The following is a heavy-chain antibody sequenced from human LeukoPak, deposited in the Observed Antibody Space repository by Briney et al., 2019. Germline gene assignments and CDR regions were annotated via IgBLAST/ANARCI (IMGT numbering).Heavy chain of an antibody. CDR1: GYTFTGYY. V-gene: IGHV1-2*02. CDR3: AREKRDYYGSAAFDI. J-gene: IGHJ3*02. D-gene: IGHD3-10*01. CDR2: INPNSGGT. Sequence: GASVKVSCKASGYTFTGYYMHWVRQAPGQGLEWMGWINPNSGGTNYAQKFQGRVTMTRDTSISTAYMELSRLRSDDTAVYYCAREKRDYYGSAAFDIWGQGTMVIVSS.